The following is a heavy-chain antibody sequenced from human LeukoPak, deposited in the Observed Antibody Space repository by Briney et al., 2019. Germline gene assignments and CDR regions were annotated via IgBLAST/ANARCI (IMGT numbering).Heavy chain of an antibody. J-gene: IGHJ6*03. CDR3: ARVRIGAAPNGVVYYYYMDV. D-gene: IGHD6-13*01. CDR1: GLTVTGNF. V-gene: IGHV3-66*02. CDR2: MHSGGNT. Sequence: PGGSLRLSCAASGLTVTGNFMSWVRQAPGKGLEWVSIMHSGGNTFYGDSVKGRFTISRDKSENTLFLQMSSLRPEDTAVYYCARVRIGAAPNGVVYYYYMDVWGKGTTVTVSS.